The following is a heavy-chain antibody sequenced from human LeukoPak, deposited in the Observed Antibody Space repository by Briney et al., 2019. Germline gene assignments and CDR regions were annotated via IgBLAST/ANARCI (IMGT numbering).Heavy chain of an antibody. CDR2: ISSRGNTI. CDR3: ARALSGSWYEGSGASHFDF. V-gene: IGHV3-48*03. D-gene: IGHD6-13*01. J-gene: IGHJ4*02. Sequence: GGSLRLSCAASGFTFSSYEMNWVRQAPGKGLEWVSYISSRGNTIYYADSLKGRFTISRDNGKNSLFLQMNSLRAEDTAVYYCARALSGSWYEGSGASHFDFWGQGTLVTVSS. CDR1: GFTFSSYE.